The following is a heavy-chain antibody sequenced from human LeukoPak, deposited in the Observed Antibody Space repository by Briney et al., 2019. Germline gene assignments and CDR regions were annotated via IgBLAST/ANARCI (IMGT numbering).Heavy chain of an antibody. D-gene: IGHD2-2*01. V-gene: IGHV3-23*01. Sequence: GGSLRLSCAASGFTFSSYAMSWVRQAPGKGLEWVSAISGSGGSTYYADSVKGRFTISRDNSKNTLYLQMNSLRAEDTAVYYCAKVFGRYQLLFTNYYYMDVWGKGTTVTVSS. J-gene: IGHJ6*03. CDR3: AKVFGRYQLLFTNYYYMDV. CDR2: ISGSGGST. CDR1: GFTFSSYA.